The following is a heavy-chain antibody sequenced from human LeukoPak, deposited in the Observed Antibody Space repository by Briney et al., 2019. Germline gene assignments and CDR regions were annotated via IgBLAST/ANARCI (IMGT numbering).Heavy chain of an antibody. D-gene: IGHD4-17*01. V-gene: IGHV4-34*01. Sequence: PSETLSLTCAVSGGSFSGYYWSWIRQPPGKGLEWIGEINHSGSTNYNPSLKSRVTISVDTSKNQFSLKLSSVTAADTAVYYCARGYGDYLDNWFDPWGQGTLVTVSS. CDR1: GGSFSGYY. CDR3: ARGYGDYLDNWFDP. J-gene: IGHJ5*02. CDR2: INHSGST.